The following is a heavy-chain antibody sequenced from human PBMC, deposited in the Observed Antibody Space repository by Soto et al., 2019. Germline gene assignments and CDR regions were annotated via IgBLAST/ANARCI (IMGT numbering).Heavy chain of an antibody. CDR3: ARSYSSGWEFDY. V-gene: IGHV3-11*01. CDR2: ISSTGRTI. D-gene: IGHD6-19*01. CDR1: GFTFSNYF. Sequence: ASGFTFSNYFMGWIRQAPGKGLEWVSYISSTGRTIYYADSVKGRFTVSRDNAQNSLSLKLNSLRVEDTAVYYCARSYSSGWEFDYWGQGTQVTVSS. J-gene: IGHJ4*02.